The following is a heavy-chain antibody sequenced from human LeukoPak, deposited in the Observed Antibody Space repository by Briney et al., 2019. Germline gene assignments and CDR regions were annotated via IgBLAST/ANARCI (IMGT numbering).Heavy chain of an antibody. CDR1: GFTFSSYS. CDR3: ARDHVDTDAFDI. J-gene: IGHJ3*02. D-gene: IGHD5-18*01. Sequence: GGSLRLSCAASGFTFSSYSMNWVRQAPGKGLEWVSSISSSSSYIYYADSVKGRFTISRDNAKNSLYLQMNSLRAEDTAVYYCARDHVDTDAFDIWAQGTMVTVSS. CDR2: ISSSSSYI. V-gene: IGHV3-21*01.